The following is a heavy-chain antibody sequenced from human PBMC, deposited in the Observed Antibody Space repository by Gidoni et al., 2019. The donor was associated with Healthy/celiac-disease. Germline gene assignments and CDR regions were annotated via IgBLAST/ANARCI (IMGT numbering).Heavy chain of an antibody. V-gene: IGHV3-64D*08. J-gene: IGHJ5*02. CDR3: VKDRRRSDYYGSGSYTGFDP. Sequence: EVQLVESGGGLVQPGGSLRLSCSASGFTFSSSAMHWVRQAPGKGLEYVAAISSNGGSTYYADSVKGRFTISRDNSKNTLYLQMSSLRAEDTAVYYCVKDRRRSDYYGSGSYTGFDPWGQGTLVTVSS. D-gene: IGHD3-10*01. CDR2: ISSNGGST. CDR1: GFTFSSSA.